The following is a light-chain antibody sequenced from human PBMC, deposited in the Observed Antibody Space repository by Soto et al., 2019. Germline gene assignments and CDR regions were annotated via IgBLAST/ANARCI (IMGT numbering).Light chain of an antibody. J-gene: IGKJ1*01. CDR3: QQYGSSPQP. CDR2: TAS. V-gene: IGKV3-20*01. Sequence: EIVLTQSPGTLSLSPGERATLSCRASQSVSSNYLAWFQQKPGQAPRLLIYTASSRATGIPDRFSGSGSGTDFTLTISSLEPEYFSVYYCQQYGSSPQPFGQGTKVQI. CDR1: QSVSSNY.